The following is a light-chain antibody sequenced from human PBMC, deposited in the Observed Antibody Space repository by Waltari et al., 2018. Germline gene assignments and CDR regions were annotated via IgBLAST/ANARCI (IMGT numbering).Light chain of an antibody. CDR3: QQYDSYPWT. CDR1: QSISSW. J-gene: IGKJ1*01. CDR2: QAS. V-gene: IGKV1-5*03. Sequence: DIQMTQSPATLSASVGDRVIITCRATQSISSWLAWFQQKPGKATKLLIYQASTLESGVPSRFSGSGSGSEFTLTISSLQPDDFATYHCQQYDSYPWTFGQGTKVEVK.